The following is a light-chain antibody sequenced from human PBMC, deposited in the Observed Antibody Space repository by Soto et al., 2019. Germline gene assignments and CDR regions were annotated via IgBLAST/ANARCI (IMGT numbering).Light chain of an antibody. CDR2: GAS. J-gene: IGKJ1*01. Sequence: EIVLTQPPATLSLSPGERATLSCRACQSVSSNLAWYQQKPGQAPRLLIYGASSRATGIPDRFSGSGSGTDFTLTISRLVPEDFAVYYCQQYGDSPVTFGQGTKVDI. CDR3: QQYGDSPVT. CDR1: QSVSSN. V-gene: IGKV3-20*01.